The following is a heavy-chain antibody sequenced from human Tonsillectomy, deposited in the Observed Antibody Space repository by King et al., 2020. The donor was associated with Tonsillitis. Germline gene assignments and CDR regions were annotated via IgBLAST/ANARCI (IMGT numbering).Heavy chain of an antibody. J-gene: IGHJ3*02. D-gene: IGHD6-13*01. CDR3: AREGNIAAAYHDAFDI. V-gene: IGHV4-59*01. Sequence: VQLVESGPGLVKPSETLSLTCTVSGGSISSYYWSWIRQPPGKGLEWIGYIYYSGSTNYNPSLKSRVTISVDTSKNQFSLKLSSVTAADTAVYYCAREGNIAAAYHDAFDIWGQGTMVTVSS. CDR1: GGSISSYY. CDR2: IYYSGST.